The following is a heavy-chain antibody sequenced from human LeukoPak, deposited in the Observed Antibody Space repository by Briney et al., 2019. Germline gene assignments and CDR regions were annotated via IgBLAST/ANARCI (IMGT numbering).Heavy chain of an antibody. Sequence: ASVKVSCKASGYTFTGYYMHWVRQAPGQGLEWMGIINPSGGSTSYAQKFQGRVTMTRDTSTSTVYMELSSLRSEDTAVYYCARDATVTTPFGYWGQGTLVTVSS. CDR2: INPSGGST. J-gene: IGHJ4*02. CDR1: GYTFTGYY. D-gene: IGHD4-17*01. CDR3: ARDATVTTPFGY. V-gene: IGHV1-46*01.